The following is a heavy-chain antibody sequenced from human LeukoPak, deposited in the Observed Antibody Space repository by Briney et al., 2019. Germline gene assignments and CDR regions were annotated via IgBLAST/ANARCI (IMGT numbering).Heavy chain of an antibody. CDR3: AKTYSSSWYGPFDI. V-gene: IGHV4-59*01. D-gene: IGHD6-13*01. Sequence: SETLSLTCTVSGGSISSYYWSWIRQPPGKGLEWIGYIYYSGSINYNPSLKSRVIISVDTSKNQISLQLNSVTAADTAVYYCAKTYSSSWYGPFDIWGQGTMVTVSS. CDR1: GGSISSYY. CDR2: IYYSGSI. J-gene: IGHJ3*02.